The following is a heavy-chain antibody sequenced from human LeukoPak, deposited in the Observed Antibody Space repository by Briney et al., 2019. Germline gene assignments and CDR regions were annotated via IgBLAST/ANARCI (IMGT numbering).Heavy chain of an antibody. V-gene: IGHV3-21*01. CDR1: GFTFSSYS. D-gene: IGHD5-12*01. Sequence: GGSLRLSCAASGFTFSSYSMNWVRQAPGKGLEWVSSVSSSSSYIYYADSVKGRFTISRDNAKNSLYLQMNSLRAEDTAVYYCARDQRWLQFGDWFDPWGQGTLVTVSS. J-gene: IGHJ5*02. CDR2: VSSSSSYI. CDR3: ARDQRWLQFGDWFDP.